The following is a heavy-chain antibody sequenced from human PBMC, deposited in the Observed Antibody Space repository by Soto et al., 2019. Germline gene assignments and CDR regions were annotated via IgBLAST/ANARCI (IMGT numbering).Heavy chain of an antibody. Sequence: EVQLVESGGGLVQPGGSLRLSCAASGFTFSSYSMNWVRQAPGKGLEWVSYISSSSSSIYYADSVKGRFTISRDNAKNTLYLQRNSLRAEDTAVYYCARGGFGYRGYDSTPNPYYCYYYYLDVWGKGTTVNGSS. CDR3: ARGGFGYRGYDSTPNPYYCYYYYLDV. D-gene: IGHD5-12*01. J-gene: IGHJ6*03. V-gene: IGHV3-48*01. CDR1: GFTFSSYS. CDR2: ISSSSSSI.